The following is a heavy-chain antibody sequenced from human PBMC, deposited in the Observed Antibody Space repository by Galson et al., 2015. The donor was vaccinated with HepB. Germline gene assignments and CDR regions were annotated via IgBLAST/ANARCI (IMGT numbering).Heavy chain of an antibody. CDR3: ARGRLLWFGEFLNWFDP. D-gene: IGHD3-10*01. J-gene: IGHJ5*02. CDR1: GDSVSSNSAA. CDR2: TSYRSKWYN. V-gene: IGHV6-1*01. Sequence: CAISGDSVSSNSAAWNWIRQSPSRGLEWLGRTSYRSKWYNDYAVSVKSRITINPDTSKNQFSLQLNSVTPEDTAVYYCARGRLLWFGEFLNWFDPWGQGTLVTVSS.